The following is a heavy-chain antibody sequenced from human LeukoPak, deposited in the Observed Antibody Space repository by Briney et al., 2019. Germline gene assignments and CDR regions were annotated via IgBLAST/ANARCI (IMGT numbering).Heavy chain of an antibody. CDR3: ARDVPPYLTSPWGLDV. CDR1: GFTFSSYA. CDR2: ISSNGGST. J-gene: IGHJ6*02. Sequence: GGSLRLSCAASGFTFSSYAMHWVRQAPGKGLEYVSAISSNGGSTYYANSVKGRFTISRDNSKNTVHLQMNSLRPEDAALYYCARDVPPYLTSPWGLDVWGQGTTVIVSS. D-gene: IGHD1-14*01. V-gene: IGHV3-64*01.